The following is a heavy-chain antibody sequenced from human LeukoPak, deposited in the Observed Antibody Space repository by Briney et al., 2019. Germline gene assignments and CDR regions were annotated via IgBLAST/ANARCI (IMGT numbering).Heavy chain of an antibody. CDR2: ISYSGST. Sequence: SETLSLTCTVSGVSVSSGSYYWSWIRQPPGKGLEWIGYISYSGSTNYNPSLKSRVTISIDTSKNQFSLKLSSVTAADTAVYYCARLPSGLWGQGTLVTVSS. J-gene: IGHJ4*02. CDR1: GVSVSSGSYY. V-gene: IGHV4-61*01. D-gene: IGHD3-3*01. CDR3: ARLPSGL.